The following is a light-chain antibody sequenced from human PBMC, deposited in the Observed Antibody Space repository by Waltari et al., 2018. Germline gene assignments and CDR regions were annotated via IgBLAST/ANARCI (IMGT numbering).Light chain of an antibody. CDR2: GAS. CDR3: QQYNDWVT. V-gene: IGKV3-15*01. Sequence: EIVMTQSPATLSVSPGETATPSCRASQSVSSNLAWYQQNPGQGPRLLIFGASTRATAIPPRFSGSGSGTEFTLTISGLHSEDFAVYYCQQYNDWVTFGQGTRLDIK. CDR1: QSVSSN. J-gene: IGKJ5*01.